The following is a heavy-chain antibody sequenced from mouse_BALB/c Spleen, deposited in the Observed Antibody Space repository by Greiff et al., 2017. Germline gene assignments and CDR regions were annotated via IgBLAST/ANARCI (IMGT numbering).Heavy chain of an antibody. CDR3: ARNYYDYDVPFAY. Sequence: QVQLKESGPGLVAPSQSLSITCTVSGFSLPSYGVHWVRQPPGKGLEWLGVIWAGGSTNYNSALMSRLSISKDNSKSQVFLKMNSLQTDDTAMYYCARNYYDYDVPFAYWGQGTLVTVSA. CDR1: GFSLPSYG. CDR2: IWAGGST. J-gene: IGHJ3*01. V-gene: IGHV2-9*02. D-gene: IGHD2-4*01.